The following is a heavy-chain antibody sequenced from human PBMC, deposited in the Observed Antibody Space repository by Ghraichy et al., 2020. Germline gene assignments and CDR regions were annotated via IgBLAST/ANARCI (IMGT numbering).Heavy chain of an antibody. V-gene: IGHV3-7*01. CDR3: ATGGGSLDY. J-gene: IGHJ4*02. D-gene: IGHD1-26*01. Sequence: GGSLRLSCIASGFTFSSYWMSWVRQAPGKGLEWVANIKQDGSKKYYVDSVRGRFTISRDDAENSLFLQMNSLRPDDTAVYYCATGGGSLDYWGQGTLVTVSS. CDR1: GFTFSSYW. CDR2: IKQDGSKK.